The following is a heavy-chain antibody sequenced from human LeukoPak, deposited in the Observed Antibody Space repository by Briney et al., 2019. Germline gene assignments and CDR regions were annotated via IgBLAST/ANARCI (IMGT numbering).Heavy chain of an antibody. CDR3: TREARVDNWFDP. V-gene: IGHV1-2*02. CDR1: GYTFTDYY. CDR2: INPDNGGT. D-gene: IGHD2-2*01. Sequence: VASVKVSCRASGYTFTDYYIHWVRQAPGKGLEWMGWINPDNGGTNYAQKFQGRVTMTRDTSIRTVYMDLSRLRSDDTAVFYCTREARVDNWFDPWGQGTQVTVSS. J-gene: IGHJ5*02.